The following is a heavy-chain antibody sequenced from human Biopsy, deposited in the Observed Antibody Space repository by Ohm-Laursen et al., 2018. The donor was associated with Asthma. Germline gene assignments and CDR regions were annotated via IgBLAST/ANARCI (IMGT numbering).Heavy chain of an antibody. CDR3: VRKAGSCISRTCYSLDF. D-gene: IGHD2-2*01. CDR2: INSVFGTT. CDR1: GGTFNTYV. V-gene: IGHV1-69*13. Sequence: SVKVSCKPLGGTFNTYVIGWVRQAPGQGLEWMGGINSVFGTTTYPQKFQDRVTITADDSTSTVYMELGSLRSEDTAVYYCVRKAGSCISRTCYSLDFWGQGTLVTVSS. J-gene: IGHJ4*02.